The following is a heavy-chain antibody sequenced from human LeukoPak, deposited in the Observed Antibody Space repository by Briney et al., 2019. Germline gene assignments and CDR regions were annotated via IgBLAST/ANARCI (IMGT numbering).Heavy chain of an antibody. J-gene: IGHJ4*02. CDR1: GGTFSSYA. D-gene: IGHD2-15*01. CDR3: ARDGVVVTGNFDY. V-gene: IGHV1-69*05. CDR2: IIPIFGTA. Sequence: GASVKVTCKASGGTFSSYAISWVRQAPGQGLEWMGRIIPIFGTANYAQKFQGRVTITTGESTSTAYMELSSLRSEDTAVYYCARDGVVVTGNFDYWGQGTLVTVSS.